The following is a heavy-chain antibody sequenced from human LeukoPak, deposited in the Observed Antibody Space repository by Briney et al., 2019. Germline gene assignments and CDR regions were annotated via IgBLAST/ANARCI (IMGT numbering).Heavy chain of an antibody. CDR1: GFTFSSYS. CDR2: ISSSSTI. D-gene: IGHD3-22*01. J-gene: IGHJ3*02. CDR3: ARGGHYYDSSGYLGAFDI. V-gene: IGHV3-48*01. Sequence: RSGGSLRLSCAASGFTFSSYSMNWVRQAPGKGLEWVSYISSSSTIYYADSVKGRFTISRDNAKNSLYLQMNSLRAEDTAVYYCARGGHYYDSSGYLGAFDIWGQGTMVTVSS.